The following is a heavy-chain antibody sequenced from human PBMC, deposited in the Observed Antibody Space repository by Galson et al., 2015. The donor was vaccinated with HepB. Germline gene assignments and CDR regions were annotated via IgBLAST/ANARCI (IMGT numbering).Heavy chain of an antibody. D-gene: IGHD5-12*01. CDR2: IYYSGST. J-gene: IGHJ5*02. CDR3: ARDHIEWVEKGWFDP. V-gene: IGHV4-39*07. CDR1: GGPISSSLYY. Sequence: ETLSLTCTVSGGPISSSLYYWGWMRQPPGKGLEWIGSIYYSGSTYYNPSLKSRVTISLDTSKNQFSLKLSSVTAADAAVYYCARDHIEWVEKGWFDPWGQGTLVTVSS.